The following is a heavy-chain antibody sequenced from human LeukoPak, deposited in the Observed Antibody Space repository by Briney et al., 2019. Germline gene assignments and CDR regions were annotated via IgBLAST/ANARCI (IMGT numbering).Heavy chain of an antibody. CDR1: GFTFSSYA. D-gene: IGHD6-13*01. Sequence: GGSLRLSCAASGFTFSSYAMTWVRQAPGKGLEWVSAISGSGGSTYYADSVKGRFTISRDNSKSTLYLQMNSLRAEDTAVYYCAKVSSIWKFDYWGQRTPVTVSS. CDR3: AKVSSIWKFDY. J-gene: IGHJ4*02. CDR2: ISGSGGST. V-gene: IGHV3-23*01.